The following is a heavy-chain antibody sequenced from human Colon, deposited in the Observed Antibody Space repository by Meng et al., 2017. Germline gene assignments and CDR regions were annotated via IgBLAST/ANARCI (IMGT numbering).Heavy chain of an antibody. CDR1: GGSFSGYY. Sequence: GHIQRGVAGPLKPSETLSPTGAVYGGSFSGYYWSWIRQPPGKGLEWIGEINHSGSTNYNPSLKSRVTISVDTSKNQFSLKLSSVTAADTAVYYCARERLSSGWYGGRWFDPWGQGTLVTVSS. CDR2: INHSGST. CDR3: ARERLSSGWYGGRWFDP. D-gene: IGHD6-19*01. J-gene: IGHJ5*02. V-gene: IGHV4-34*01.